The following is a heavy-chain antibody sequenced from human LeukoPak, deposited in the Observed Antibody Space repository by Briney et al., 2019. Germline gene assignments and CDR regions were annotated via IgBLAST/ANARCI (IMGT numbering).Heavy chain of an antibody. D-gene: IGHD3-16*02. CDR1: GFTFSSYA. V-gene: IGHV4-38-2*01. J-gene: IGHJ5*02. CDR3: ARHDYIWGSYRRFDP. Sequence: GSLRLSCAASGFTFSSYAMSWVRQAPGKGLEWIGSIYHSGSTYHKPSLKSRVTIPVDTSKNQFSLKLNSVTAADTAVYYCARHDYIWGSYRRFDPWGQGTLVTVSS. CDR2: IYHSGST.